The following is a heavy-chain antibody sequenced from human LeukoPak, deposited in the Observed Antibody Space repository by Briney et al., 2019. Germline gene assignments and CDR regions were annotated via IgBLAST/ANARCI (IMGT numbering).Heavy chain of an antibody. CDR2: IKGSGDST. V-gene: IGHV3-23*01. CDR3: AKIHWPNNDIFFDL. Sequence: GGSLRLSCAASGFTFSSYAMNWVRRAPGKGLEWVSTIKGSGDSTYYAVSVRGRFTITRDNSQNTVYLQMNGLRAEDTAVYFCAKIHWPNNDIFFDLWGQGTLVTVSS. CDR1: GFTFSSYA. D-gene: IGHD3-9*01. J-gene: IGHJ4*02.